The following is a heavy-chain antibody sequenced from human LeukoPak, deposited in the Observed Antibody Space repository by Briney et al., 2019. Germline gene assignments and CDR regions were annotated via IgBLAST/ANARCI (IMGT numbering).Heavy chain of an antibody. J-gene: IGHJ4*02. CDR1: GSTFITYS. D-gene: IGHD1-26*01. CDR2: ISGSSSTI. Sequence: GGSLRLSCAASGSTFITYSMNWVRQAPGKGLEWVSYISGSSSTIYYADSVKGRFTISRDNAKDSLYLQMDSLRAEDTAVYYCARYLVGARYFDYWGQGALVAVSS. CDR3: ARYLVGARYFDY. V-gene: IGHV3-48*04.